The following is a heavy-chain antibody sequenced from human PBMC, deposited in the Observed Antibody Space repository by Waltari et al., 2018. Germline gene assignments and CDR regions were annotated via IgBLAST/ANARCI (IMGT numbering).Heavy chain of an antibody. CDR2: IIPIFGTA. CDR3: AVPTGDNWNDDDYFDY. Sequence: QVQLVQSGAEVKKPGSSVKVSCKASGGTFSSYAISWVRQAPGQGLEWMGRIIPIFGTANYAQKFQGRVTITTDESTSTAYMELSSLRSEDTAVYYCAVPTGDNWNDDDYFDYWGQGTLVTVSS. CDR1: GGTFSSYA. J-gene: IGHJ4*02. V-gene: IGHV1-69*05. D-gene: IGHD1-1*01.